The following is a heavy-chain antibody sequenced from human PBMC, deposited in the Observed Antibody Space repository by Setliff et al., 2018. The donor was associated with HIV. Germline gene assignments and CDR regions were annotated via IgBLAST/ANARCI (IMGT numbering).Heavy chain of an antibody. CDR1: GYTFRSYG. V-gene: IGHV7-4-1*02. Sequence: ASVKVSCKASGYTFRSYGINWVRQAPGQGLEWMGWINTNTGKPTYAQGLTGRYVFSLDTSVSAAYLQINSLKAEDSAVYYCASFSGYIDWSTHNWFDPWGQGTLVTVSS. J-gene: IGHJ5*02. CDR2: INTNTGKP. CDR3: ASFSGYIDWSTHNWFDP. D-gene: IGHD3-9*01.